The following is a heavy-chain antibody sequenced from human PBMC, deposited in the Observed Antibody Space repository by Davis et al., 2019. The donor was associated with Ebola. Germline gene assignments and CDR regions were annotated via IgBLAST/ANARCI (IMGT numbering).Heavy chain of an antibody. CDR2: ISSSSSYI. CDR1: GFTFSSYS. J-gene: IGHJ5*02. D-gene: IGHD3-3*01. Sequence: GGSLRLSCAASGFTFSSYSMNWVRQAPGKGLEWVSSISSSSSYIYYADSVKGRFTISRDNAKNSLYLQMNSLRAEDTAVYYCARLGPRFLEWLFWFDPWGQGTLVTVSS. CDR3: ARLGPRFLEWLFWFDP. V-gene: IGHV3-21*01.